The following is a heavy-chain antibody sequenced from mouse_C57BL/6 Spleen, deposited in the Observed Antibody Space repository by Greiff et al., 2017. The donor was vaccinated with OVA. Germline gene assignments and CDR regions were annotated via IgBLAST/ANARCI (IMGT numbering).Heavy chain of an antibody. Sequence: EVKVEESGGGLVKPGGSLKLSCAASGFTFSSYAMSWVRQTPEKRLEWVATISDGGSYTYYPDNVKGRFTISRDNAKNNLYLQMSHLKSEDTAMYYCARGDISSYYYFDYWGQGTTLTVSS. CDR3: ARGDISSYYYFDY. CDR1: GFTFSSYA. V-gene: IGHV5-4*03. D-gene: IGHD1-1*01. J-gene: IGHJ2*01. CDR2: ISDGGSYT.